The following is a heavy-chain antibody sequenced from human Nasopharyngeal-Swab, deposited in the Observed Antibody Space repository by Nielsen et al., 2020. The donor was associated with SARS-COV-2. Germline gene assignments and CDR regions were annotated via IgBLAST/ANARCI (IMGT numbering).Heavy chain of an antibody. V-gene: IGHV3-21*01. D-gene: IGHD3-22*01. Sequence: GGSLRLSCAASGFTFSSHSMNWVRQAPGKGLEWVSSISSSSTYIYYADSVKGRFTISRDNAKNSLYLQMNSLRVEDTAVYYCAKGGRIAMIEDFWGQGTMVTVSS. CDR2: ISSSSTYI. J-gene: IGHJ3*01. CDR3: AKGGRIAMIEDF. CDR1: GFTFSSHS.